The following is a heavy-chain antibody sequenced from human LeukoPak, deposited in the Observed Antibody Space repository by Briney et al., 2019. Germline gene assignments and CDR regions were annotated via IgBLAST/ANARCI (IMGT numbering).Heavy chain of an antibody. D-gene: IGHD1-1*01. J-gene: IGHJ4*02. CDR1: GFSVSSNY. Sequence: GGSLRLSCAASGFSVSSNYMSWVRQAPGKGLEWVSVIYGGVNTVYADSVQGRFTISRDNSKNTLFLEMNSLRAEDTAVYYCAKSPKTGFLFDYWGKGTLVTVSS. V-gene: IGHV3-66*01. CDR3: AKSPKTGFLFDY. CDR2: IYGGVNT.